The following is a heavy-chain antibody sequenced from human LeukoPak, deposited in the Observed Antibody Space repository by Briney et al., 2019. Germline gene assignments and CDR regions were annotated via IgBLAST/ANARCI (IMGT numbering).Heavy chain of an antibody. Sequence: GGSLRLSCAASGFTFSSYSMNWVRQAPGKGLEWVSSIRSSSSYIYYADSVKGRFTISRDNAKNSLYLQMNSLRAEDTAVYYCARASGYYPLYGLIDYWGQGTLVTVSS. V-gene: IGHV3-21*01. CDR2: IRSSSSYI. J-gene: IGHJ4*02. D-gene: IGHD3-22*01. CDR3: ARASGYYPLYGLIDY. CDR1: GFTFSSYS.